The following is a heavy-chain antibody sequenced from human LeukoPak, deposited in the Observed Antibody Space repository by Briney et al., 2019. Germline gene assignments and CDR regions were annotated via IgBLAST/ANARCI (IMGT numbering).Heavy chain of an antibody. Sequence: PSETLSLTCTVSGGSISGYNWNWIRQPAGKGLAWIGRISTGGNTAYNPSLKSRITLSLDTTKNQLSLNLTSVTAADTAMYYCARSLVGSTYFDYWGQGTLVTVSS. J-gene: IGHJ4*02. CDR3: ARSLVGSTYFDY. D-gene: IGHD2-2*01. CDR2: ISTGGNT. CDR1: GGSISGYN. V-gene: IGHV4-4*07.